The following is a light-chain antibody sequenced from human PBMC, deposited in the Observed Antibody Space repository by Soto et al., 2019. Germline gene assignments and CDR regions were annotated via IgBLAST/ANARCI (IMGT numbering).Light chain of an antibody. V-gene: IGLV2-14*03. CDR2: DVN. Sequence: QSVLTQPASVSGSPGQSISISCTGTGNDVGGYTFVSWYQQHPDKVPKLVIFDVNRRPSGVSDRFSGSKSVNAASLTISGLQAEDEADYYCCSYTATTIYVFGTGTKVTVL. CDR3: CSYTATTIYV. CDR1: GNDVGGYTF. J-gene: IGLJ1*01.